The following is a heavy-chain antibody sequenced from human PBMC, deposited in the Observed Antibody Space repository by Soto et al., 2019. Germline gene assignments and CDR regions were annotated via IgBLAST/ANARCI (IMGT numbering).Heavy chain of an antibody. V-gene: IGHV4-4*02. D-gene: IGHD1-7*01. CDR3: ASRDPGTSVDY. J-gene: IGHJ4*02. CDR1: GGSFTSNNW. Sequence: SETLSLTCAVSGGSFTSNNWWTCVRQPPGQGLEWIGEIYRTGSTNYNPSLKSRVTISLDKSEKQFSLKVTSLTAADTAVYYCASRDPGTSVDYWGQGTLVTVSS. CDR2: IYRTGST.